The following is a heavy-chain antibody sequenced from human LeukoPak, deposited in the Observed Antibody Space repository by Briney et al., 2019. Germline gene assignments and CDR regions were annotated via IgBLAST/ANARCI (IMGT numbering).Heavy chain of an antibody. V-gene: IGHV3-64*04. J-gene: IGHJ2*01. Sequence: GGSLRLSCSASGFTFSRYAMHWVRQAPGKGLEYVSAVSSNGGSTYYADSVKGRFTISRDNSKNIVYLQMNSLRGEDTAVYYCARAYDYSWYFDLWGPGTLVTVSS. D-gene: IGHD5-12*01. CDR1: GFTFSRYA. CDR2: VSSNGGST. CDR3: ARAYDYSWYFDL.